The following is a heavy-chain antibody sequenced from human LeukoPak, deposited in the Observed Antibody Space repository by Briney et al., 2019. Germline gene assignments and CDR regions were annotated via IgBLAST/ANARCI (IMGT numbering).Heavy chain of an antibody. Sequence: ASVKVSCKASGYTFTSYGISWVRQAPGQGLEWMGWISAYNGNTNYAQKLQGRVTMTTDTSTSTAYMELRGLRSDDTAVYYCARDRYCSSSSCPGAIGYWGQGTLVTVSS. J-gene: IGHJ4*02. CDR1: GYTFTSYG. V-gene: IGHV1-18*01. CDR2: ISAYNGNT. D-gene: IGHD2-2*01. CDR3: ARDRYCSSSSCPGAIGY.